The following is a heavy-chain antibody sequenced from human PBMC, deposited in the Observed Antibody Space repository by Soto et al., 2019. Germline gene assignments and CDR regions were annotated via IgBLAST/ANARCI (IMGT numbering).Heavy chain of an antibody. CDR2: IWYDGSKK. CDR3: ATVPPRIVVVLAEFPT. CDR1: GFTFSSYG. J-gene: IGHJ4*02. Sequence: PGGSLRLSCAASGFTFSSYGMHWVRQAPGKGLEWVAVIWYDGSKKYYAESVKGRFTISRDNSKNTLYLQMNSLRAEDTAVYYCATVPPRIVVVLAEFPTWGQGTLVTVSS. D-gene: IGHD2-21*01. V-gene: IGHV3-33*01.